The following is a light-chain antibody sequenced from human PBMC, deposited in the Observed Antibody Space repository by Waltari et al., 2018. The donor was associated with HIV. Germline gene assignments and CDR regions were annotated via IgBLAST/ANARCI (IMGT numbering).Light chain of an antibody. V-gene: IGKV3-20*01. CDR1: ENVSSDY. Sequence: EVLLTQSPDTLSLSPGERVTLSCRATENVSSDYLTWYQQRPGRAPRLLLYGASTRATDIPDRFTGSGSGTDFTLTIKRLEQEDFAVYYCQQYETSPPMSTFGQGTRLE. CDR2: GAS. CDR3: QQYETSPPMST. J-gene: IGKJ2*01.